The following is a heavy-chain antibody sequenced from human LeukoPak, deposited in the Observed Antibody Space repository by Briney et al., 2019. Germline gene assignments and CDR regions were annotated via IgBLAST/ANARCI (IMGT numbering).Heavy chain of an antibody. D-gene: IGHD3-10*01. CDR3: ARSNAGDFDY. CDR2: IHYSGST. Sequence: LRLSCAASGFTFSDYYMSWIRQPPGKGLEWIGNIHYSGSTYSNPSLKSRVTISVDTSKNQFSLKLSSVTAADTAVYYCARSNAGDFDYWGQGTLVTVSS. J-gene: IGHJ4*02. CDR1: GFTFSDYY. V-gene: IGHV4-31*02.